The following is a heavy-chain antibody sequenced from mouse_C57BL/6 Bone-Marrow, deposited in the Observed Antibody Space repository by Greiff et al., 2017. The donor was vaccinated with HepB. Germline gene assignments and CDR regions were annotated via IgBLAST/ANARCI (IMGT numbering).Heavy chain of an antibody. V-gene: IGHV5-2*01. J-gene: IGHJ4*01. CDR1: EYEFPSHD. D-gene: IGHD2-2*01. CDR3: ARTMVTTSAMDY. CDR2: INSDGGST. Sequence: EVLLVESGGGLVQPGESLKLSCESNEYEFPSHDMSWVRKTPENRLVLVAAINSDGGSTYYPDTMERRFIISRDNTKKTLYLQMSSLRSEDTALYYCARTMVTTSAMDYWGQGTSVTVSS.